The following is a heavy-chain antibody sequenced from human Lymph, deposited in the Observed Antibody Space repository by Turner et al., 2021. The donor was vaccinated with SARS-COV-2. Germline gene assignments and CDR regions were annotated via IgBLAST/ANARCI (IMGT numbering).Heavy chain of an antibody. Sequence: QLQLQASAPGLLKPSEPLSLTCTVSGVSISSSSHYGGWIRQPPGRGLEWIGHIYYSGSNYYNPSFKSRVTISVETSKNQFYLKLSSVTAADTAVYYCARLVRRAEYYFDYWGQGTLVTVAS. CDR1: GVSISSSSHY. D-gene: IGHD3-10*01. V-gene: IGHV4-39*01. CDR2: IYYSGSN. J-gene: IGHJ4*02. CDR3: ARLVRRAEYYFDY.